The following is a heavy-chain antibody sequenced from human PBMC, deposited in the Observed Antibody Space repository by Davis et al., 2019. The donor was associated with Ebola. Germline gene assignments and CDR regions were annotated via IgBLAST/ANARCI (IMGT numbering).Heavy chain of an antibody. CDR2: IYYSGST. Sequence: PSETLSLTCTVSGGSISSGGYYWSWIRQHPGKGLEWIGYIYYSGSTYYNPSLKSRVTISVDTSKNQFSLKLSSVTAADTAVYYCARGKGDYVWGSYRPPSFDYWGQGTLVTVSS. CDR3: ARGKGDYVWGSYRPPSFDY. D-gene: IGHD3-16*02. V-gene: IGHV4-31*03. CDR1: GGSISSGGYY. J-gene: IGHJ4*02.